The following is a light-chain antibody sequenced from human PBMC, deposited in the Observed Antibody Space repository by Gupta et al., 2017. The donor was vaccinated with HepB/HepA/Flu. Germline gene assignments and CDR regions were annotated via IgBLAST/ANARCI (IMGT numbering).Light chain of an antibody. CDR1: QSLVSSDGNTY. J-gene: IGKJ2*01. CDR3: MQGKHWPPT. CDR2: KVS. Sequence: DVVMTQSPLSLPVTLGQPASISCRSSQSLVSSDGNTYLIWFQQRPGQSPRRLIYKVSNRDSGVPDRFSGSGSGTDFTLKISRVEAEDVGVYYCMQGKHWPPTFGDGTKLEIK. V-gene: IGKV2-30*01.